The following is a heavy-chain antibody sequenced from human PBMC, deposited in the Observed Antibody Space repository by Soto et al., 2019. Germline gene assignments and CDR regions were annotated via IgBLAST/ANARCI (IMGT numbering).Heavy chain of an antibody. D-gene: IGHD3-16*01. Sequence: QVQLVESGGGVVQPGKSLRLSCVASGFTFSSHGMHWVRQAPGKGLEWMTDISYDETSEYYEDSVKGRFSISRDNSKNTLYLQMNGLRAEDTAVYYCAKASDPGNMITFGGVEVPNTDYWGQGTLVTVSS. CDR1: GFTFSSHG. V-gene: IGHV3-30*18. J-gene: IGHJ4*02. CDR3: AKASDPGNMITFGGVEVPNTDY. CDR2: ISYDETSE.